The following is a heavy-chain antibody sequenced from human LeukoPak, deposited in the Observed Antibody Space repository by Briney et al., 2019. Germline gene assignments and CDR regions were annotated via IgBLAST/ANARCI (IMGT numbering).Heavy chain of an antibody. V-gene: IGHV3-74*01. CDR1: GFTFSSYG. CDR3: ARCSSTSCPY. Sequence: GGTLRLFCAASGFTFSSYGMHWVRQAPGKGLVWVSRIASGGSSTSYADSVNGRFTISRDNANNTLYVQMNSLTAEETAVYYCARCSSTSCPYWGQGTLVTVSS. CDR2: IASGGSST. J-gene: IGHJ4*02. D-gene: IGHD2-2*01.